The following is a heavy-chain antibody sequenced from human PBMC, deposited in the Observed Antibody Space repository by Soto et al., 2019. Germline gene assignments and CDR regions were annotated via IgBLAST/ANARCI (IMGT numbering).Heavy chain of an antibody. V-gene: IGHV3-23*01. J-gene: IGHJ4*02. D-gene: IGHD3-10*01. Sequence: GGSLRLSCAASGFTFSSYAMSWVRQAPGKGLEWVSAISGSGGSTYYADSVKGRFTISRDNSKNTLYLQMNSLRAEDTAVYYCAKDPPRRSMVRGEPPYFDYWGQGTLVTVSS. CDR3: AKDPPRRSMVRGEPPYFDY. CDR1: GFTFSSYA. CDR2: ISGSGGST.